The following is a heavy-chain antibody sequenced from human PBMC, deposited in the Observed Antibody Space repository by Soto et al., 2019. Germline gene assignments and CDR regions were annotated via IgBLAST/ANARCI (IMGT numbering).Heavy chain of an antibody. J-gene: IGHJ4*01. CDR3: VRGMNPLF. CDR2: ISISSSDR. CDR1: GFTFSSYA. Sequence: VGSLRLSCAASGFTFSSYAMSWVRQAPGKGLEWVSSISISSSDRYYADSVRGRFTISRDNAKNALYLQMNSLRADDTAVYFCVRGMNPLFGGQGTLVTVSS. V-gene: IGHV3-21*06.